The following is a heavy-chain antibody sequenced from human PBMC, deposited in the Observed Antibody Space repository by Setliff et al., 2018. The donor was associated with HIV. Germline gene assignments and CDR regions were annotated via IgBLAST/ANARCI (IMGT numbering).Heavy chain of an antibody. D-gene: IGHD3-22*01. Sequence: LSLTCTVSGGSISSSDFYWSWIRQHPGKGLEYIGYIYYSGSTYYNPSLKSRLYMSIDTSESQFSLWLRSVTAADTDVYYCARLTYYYDTSGYSGGNVDYWGQGTLVTVS. CDR2: IYYSGST. V-gene: IGHV4-31*03. CDR1: GGSISSSDFY. J-gene: IGHJ4*02. CDR3: ARLTYYYDTSGYSGGNVDY.